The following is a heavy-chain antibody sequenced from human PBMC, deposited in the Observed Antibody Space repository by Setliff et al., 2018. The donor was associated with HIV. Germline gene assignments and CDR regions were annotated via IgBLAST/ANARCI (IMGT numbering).Heavy chain of an antibody. CDR2: INAGKGNT. CDR3: ATGEMATTRGWYFDS. J-gene: IGHJ4*02. CDR1: GYTFTPYT. D-gene: IGHD1-1*01. V-gene: IGHV1-3*01. Sequence: GASVKVSCKASGYTFTPYTLHWVRQAPGQRLEWMGWINAGKGNTKYSQKFQGRVTITADESTSTAYMELSSLRSEDTAVYYCATGEMATTRGWYFDSWGQGTLVTVSS.